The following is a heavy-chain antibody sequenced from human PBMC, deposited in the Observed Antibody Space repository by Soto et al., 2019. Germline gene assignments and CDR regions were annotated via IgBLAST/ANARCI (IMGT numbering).Heavy chain of an antibody. D-gene: IGHD1-26*01. CDR2: ISAYNGNT. CDR3: ARDAESGRYAGY. V-gene: IGHV1-18*01. CDR1: GYTFSSYG. J-gene: IGHJ4*02. Sequence: ASVKVCGKASGYTFSSYGINWVRQAPGQGLEWMGWISAYNGNTNYAQKLQGRVTMTTDTSTSTVYMQLRSLRSDDTRVYYCARDAESGRYAGYWGQGTLVTFSS.